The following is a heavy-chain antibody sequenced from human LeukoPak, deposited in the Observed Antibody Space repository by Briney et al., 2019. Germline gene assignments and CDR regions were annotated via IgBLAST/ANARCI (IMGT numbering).Heavy chain of an antibody. D-gene: IGHD1-1*01. J-gene: IGHJ4*02. V-gene: IGHV1-24*01. CDR1: GYTLTELS. CDR2: FDPEDGET. Sequence: ASVKVSCKVSGYTLTELSMHWVRQAPGKGLEWMGGFDPEDGETIYAQKFQGRVTMTRDTSTSTVYMELSSLRSEDTAVYYCARESDVGKDFDYWGQGTVVTVSS. CDR3: ARESDVGKDFDY.